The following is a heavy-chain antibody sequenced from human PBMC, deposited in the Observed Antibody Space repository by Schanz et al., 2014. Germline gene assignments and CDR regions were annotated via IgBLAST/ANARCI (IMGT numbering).Heavy chain of an antibody. J-gene: IGHJ5*01. V-gene: IGHV1-18*01. CDR1: GYTFSGYG. D-gene: IGHD4-4*01. CDR2: ISAYNGNT. Sequence: KVSCKASGYTFSGYGISCVRQAPGQGLEWMGWISAYNGNTNYAQRLQGRVTMTTDTYTSTAYIERRSLRCDLQYGQHCARARRSGEIPRDCTGNGRINNDS. CDR3: ARARRSGEIPRDCTGNGRINNDS.